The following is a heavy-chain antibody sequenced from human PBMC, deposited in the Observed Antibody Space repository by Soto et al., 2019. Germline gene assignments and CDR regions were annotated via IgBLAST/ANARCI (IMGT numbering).Heavy chain of an antibody. Sequence: NPGGSLRLSCAASGFTFSNAWMSWVRQAPGKGLEWVGRIKSKTDGGTTDYAAPVKGRFTISRDDSKNTLYLQMNSLKTEDTAVYYCNTDRLSYYDSSGYYSWGQGTLVTVSS. CDR3: NTDRLSYYDSSGYYS. CDR1: GFTFSNAW. V-gene: IGHV3-15*01. D-gene: IGHD3-22*01. J-gene: IGHJ4*02. CDR2: IKSKTDGGTT.